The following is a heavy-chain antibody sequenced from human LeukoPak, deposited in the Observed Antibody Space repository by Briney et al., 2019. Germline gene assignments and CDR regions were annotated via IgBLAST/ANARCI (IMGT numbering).Heavy chain of an antibody. V-gene: IGHV3-66*01. CDR1: GFTVSSNY. Sequence: PGGSLKLSCAASGFTVSSNYMSWVRQAPGQGLEWVSVIYIGGSTYNADTVNGRCTISRDNSKNTLYLQMNSLRAEDTTVYYCARDSYFGDGYNLNFQHWGQGTLVTVSS. J-gene: IGHJ1*01. CDR3: ARDSYFGDGYNLNFQH. CDR2: IYIGGST. D-gene: IGHD5-24*01.